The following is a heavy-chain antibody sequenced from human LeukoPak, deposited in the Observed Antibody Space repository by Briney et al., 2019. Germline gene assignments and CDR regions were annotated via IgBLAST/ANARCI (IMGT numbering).Heavy chain of an antibody. CDR3: ARGELSTRAYRLDV. J-gene: IGHJ6*02. Sequence: GASVKVSCKTSGYTVTSYAMHWVRQVPGQRLEWLGGIDADNDDTKYSQKFQGRVTITRDTSASTGYMELSSLRSEDTAVYYCARGELSTRAYRLDVWGQGTTVTVSS. D-gene: IGHD2/OR15-2a*01. CDR1: GYTVTSYA. V-gene: IGHV1-3*01. CDR2: IDADNDDT.